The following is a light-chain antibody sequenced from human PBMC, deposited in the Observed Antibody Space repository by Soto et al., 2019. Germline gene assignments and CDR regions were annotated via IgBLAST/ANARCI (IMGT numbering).Light chain of an antibody. CDR1: QSISSRF. CDR3: QPSDTSPT. V-gene: IGKV3-20*01. J-gene: IGKJ2*01. Sequence: ESVLPQAPGTLYLSPGERATLSCRASQSISSRFLAWYQQNVGQAPRLLIYDASTRATGIPDRFSGSGSGTDFTLTVSRLEPEDLAVYSCQPSDTSPTVGQGTEVDIK. CDR2: DAS.